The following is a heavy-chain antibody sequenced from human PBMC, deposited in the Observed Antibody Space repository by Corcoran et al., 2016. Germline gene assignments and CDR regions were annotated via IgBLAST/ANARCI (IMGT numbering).Heavy chain of an antibody. CDR2: IYHSGST. V-gene: IGHV4-38-2*02. D-gene: IGHD2-21*01. Sequence: VQLQESGPGLVKPSETLSVTCTVSGYSSSSGYYWGWIREPPGKGLEGSGSIYHSGSTYYNPSLKSRVTISVDTSKNQFSLKLSSVTAADTAVYYSARSEDVVVNHGVWFGPWGQGTLVTVSS. CDR1: GYSSSSGYY. CDR3: ARSEDVVVNHGVWFGP. J-gene: IGHJ5*02.